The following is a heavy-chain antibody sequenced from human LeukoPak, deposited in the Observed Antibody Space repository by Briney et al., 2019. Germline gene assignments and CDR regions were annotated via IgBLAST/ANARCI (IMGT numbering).Heavy chain of an antibody. V-gene: IGHV1-24*01. D-gene: IGHD2-15*01. CDR1: GYTLTELS. CDR3: ARVGCSGGSCLNFDY. Sequence: ASVKVSCKVSGYTLTELSMHWVRQAPGKGLEWMGGFDPEDGETIYAQKFQGRVTMTEDTSTDTAYTELSSLRSEDTAVYYCARVGCSGGSCLNFDYWGQGTLVTVSS. J-gene: IGHJ4*02. CDR2: FDPEDGET.